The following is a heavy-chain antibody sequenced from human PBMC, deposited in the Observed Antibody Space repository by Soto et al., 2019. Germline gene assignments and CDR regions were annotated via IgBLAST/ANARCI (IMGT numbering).Heavy chain of an antibody. CDR1: GFTFYTYA. J-gene: IGHJ4*03. D-gene: IGHD3-10*01. CDR2: ISGSGFST. CDR3: ATVTSRRHFDY. Sequence: SLGPCGAVSGFTFYTYAISWFRQAPRQGLEWVSDISGSGFSTYSDSSVTGPFSMSSNSSTHTLFLQMNSLRAVDTAVYFCATVTSRRHFDYWGQGTMVTVSS. V-gene: IGHV3-23*01.